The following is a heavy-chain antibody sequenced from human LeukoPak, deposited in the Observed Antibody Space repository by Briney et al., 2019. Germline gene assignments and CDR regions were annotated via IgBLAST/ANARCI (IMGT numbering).Heavy chain of an antibody. CDR1: DYSISSDYY. V-gene: IGHV4-38-2*02. D-gene: IGHD1-26*01. Sequence: PSETLSLTCTVSDYSISSDYYWGWIRQPPGKGLEWIGSIYHSGSTYYNPSLKSRVTISVDTSKNQFSLKLSSVTAAESAVYYCARSPRLRRYGYGPWELPVSYFDNWGQGTLVTVSS. J-gene: IGHJ4*02. CDR3: ARSPRLRRYGYGPWELPVSYFDN. CDR2: IYHSGST.